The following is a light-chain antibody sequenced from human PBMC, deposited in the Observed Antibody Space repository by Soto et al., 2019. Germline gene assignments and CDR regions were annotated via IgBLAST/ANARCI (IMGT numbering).Light chain of an antibody. CDR2: ENN. J-gene: IGLJ1*01. V-gene: IGLV1-51*02. CDR1: SSNIGNNY. CDR3: GTWDSSLSACV. Sequence: QSVLTQPPSVSAAPGQKVTISCSGSSSNIGNNYVSWYQQLPGTAPKLLIYENNKRPSGIPDRFSGSKSGTSATLGITGLQTGDEADYYCGTWDSSLSACVFGTGTKVTFL.